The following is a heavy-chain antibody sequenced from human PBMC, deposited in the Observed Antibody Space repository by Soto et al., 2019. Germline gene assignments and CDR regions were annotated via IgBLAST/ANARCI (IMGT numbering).Heavy chain of an antibody. J-gene: IGHJ3*02. CDR3: ARSQWLGDAFDI. Sequence: SETLSLTCTVSGGSISSYYWSWIRQPPGKGLEWIGYIYYSGSTNYNPSHKSRVTISVDTSKNQFSLKLSSVTAADTAVYYCARSQWLGDAFDIWGQGTMVTVSS. CDR2: IYYSGST. V-gene: IGHV4-59*08. D-gene: IGHD6-19*01. CDR1: GGSISSYY.